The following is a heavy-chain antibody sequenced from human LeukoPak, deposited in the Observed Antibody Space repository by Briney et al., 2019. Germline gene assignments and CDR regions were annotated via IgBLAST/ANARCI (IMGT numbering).Heavy chain of an antibody. D-gene: IGHD6-6*01. Sequence: GGSLRLSCAASGFTFSSYTMNWVRQAPGKGLQWFSYISSSSSTIYYADSVKGRFTISRDNAKNSLYLQMNSLRDEDTAVYYCAREYSSSSGRAFDIWGQGTMVTVSS. CDR1: GFTFSSYT. J-gene: IGHJ3*02. CDR3: AREYSSSSGRAFDI. V-gene: IGHV3-48*02. CDR2: ISSSSSTI.